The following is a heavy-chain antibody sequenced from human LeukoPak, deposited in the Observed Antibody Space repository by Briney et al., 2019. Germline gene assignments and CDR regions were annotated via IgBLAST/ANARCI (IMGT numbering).Heavy chain of an antibody. D-gene: IGHD6-6*01. V-gene: IGHV4-39*07. CDR2: IYDSGST. CDR1: GGTISSSSYY. J-gene: IGHJ5*02. Sequence: SSETLSLTCTVSGGTISSSSYYWGWIRQPPGKGLEWNGSIYDSGSTYYNPSLKSRVTISLDTSKNQFSLKLSSVTAADTAVYYCARDLFQQLVPQDWFDPWGQGTLVTVSS. CDR3: ARDLFQQLVPQDWFDP.